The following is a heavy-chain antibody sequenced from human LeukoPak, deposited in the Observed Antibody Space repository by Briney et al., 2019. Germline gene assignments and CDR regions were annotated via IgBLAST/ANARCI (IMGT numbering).Heavy chain of an antibody. V-gene: IGHV3-21*01. CDR3: ARFVTAAHSGLPDAFDI. Sequence: GGSLRLSCAASGFTFSSYAMSWVRQAPGKGLEWVSSISSSSSYIYYADSVKGRFTISRDNAKNSLYLQMNSLRAEDTAVYYCARFVTAAHSGLPDAFDIWGQGTMVTVSS. D-gene: IGHD2-2*01. CDR2: ISSSSSYI. CDR1: GFTFSSYA. J-gene: IGHJ3*02.